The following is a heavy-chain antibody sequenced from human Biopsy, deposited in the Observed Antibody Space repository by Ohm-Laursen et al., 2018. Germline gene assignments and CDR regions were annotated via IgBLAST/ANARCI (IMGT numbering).Heavy chain of an antibody. CDR1: AGSVSSSSYY. CDR3: AKHGSGWTGDDAFHI. V-gene: IGHV4-61*01. J-gene: IGHJ3*02. Sequence: SETLSLTCTVSAGSVSSSSYYWSWIRQPPGQGLEWIGYIHNTGSTNYNPSLKSRVSISVDTSKNQFSLKLTSVTAADTAVYYCAKHGSGWTGDDAFHIWGQGTMVTVSS. CDR2: IHNTGST. D-gene: IGHD6-19*01.